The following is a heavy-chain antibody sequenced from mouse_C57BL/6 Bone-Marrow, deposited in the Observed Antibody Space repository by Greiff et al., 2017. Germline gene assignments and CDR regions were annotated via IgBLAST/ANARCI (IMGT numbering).Heavy chain of an antibody. CDR1: GFPITSGYY. J-gene: IGHJ4*01. Sequence: QVQLKQSGPGLVKPSQSLFLTCSITGFPITSGYYWIWIRQSPGKPLEWMGYITHSGETFSNPSLQSPISITRETSKNQLFLQLNSVTTEDTAMYYCAGVYGNYEREDYAMDYWGQGTSVTVSS. CDR3: AGVYGNYEREDYAMDY. V-gene: IGHV12-3*01. CDR2: ITHSGET. D-gene: IGHD2-1*01.